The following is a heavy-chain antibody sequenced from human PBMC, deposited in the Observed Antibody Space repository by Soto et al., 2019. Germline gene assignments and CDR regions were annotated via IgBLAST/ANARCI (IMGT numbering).Heavy chain of an antibody. CDR2: INHSGST. Sequence: SETLSLTCAVYGGSFSGYYWSWIRQPPGKGLEWIGEINHSGSTNYNPSLKSRVTISVDTSKNQFSLKLSSVTAADTAVYYCARGRRSGYAGYYYYYMDVWGKGTTVTVS. V-gene: IGHV4-34*01. CDR3: ARGRRSGYAGYYYYYMDV. CDR1: GGSFSGYY. D-gene: IGHD5-12*01. J-gene: IGHJ6*03.